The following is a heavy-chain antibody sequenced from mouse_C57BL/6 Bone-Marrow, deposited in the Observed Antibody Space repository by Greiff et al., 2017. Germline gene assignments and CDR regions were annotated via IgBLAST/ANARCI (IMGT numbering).Heavy chain of an antibody. Sequence: QVQLQQSGAELARPGASVKLSCKASGYTFTSYGISWVKQRTGQGLEWIGEIYPRSGNTYYNEKFKGKATLTADKSSSTAYMELRSLTSEDSAVYFCAMDGSNRAWLAYWGQGTLVTVSA. V-gene: IGHV1-81*01. CDR1: GYTFTSYG. D-gene: IGHD1-1*01. CDR3: AMDGSNRAWLAY. CDR2: IYPRSGNT. J-gene: IGHJ3*01.